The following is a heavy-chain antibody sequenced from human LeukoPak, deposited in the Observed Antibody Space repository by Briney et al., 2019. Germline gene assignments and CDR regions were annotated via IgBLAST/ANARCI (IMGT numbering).Heavy chain of an antibody. D-gene: IGHD4-23*01. J-gene: IGHJ4*02. CDR3: ARVTYGGNLGY. V-gene: IGHV4-4*02. CDR2: IYHSGST. CDR1: GGSISRNHW. Sequence: SETLSLTCAVSGGSISRNHWWSWVRQPPGKGLEWIGEIYHSGSTNYNSSLKSRVTISVDKSKNQFSLKLTSVTAADTAVYYCARVTYGGNLGYWGQGTLVTVSS.